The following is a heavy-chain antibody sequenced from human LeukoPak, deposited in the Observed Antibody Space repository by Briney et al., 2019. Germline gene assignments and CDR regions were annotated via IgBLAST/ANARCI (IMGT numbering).Heavy chain of an antibody. V-gene: IGHV5-51*01. Sequence: GESLKISCKGSGYSFTSYWIGWVRQMPGKGLEWMGIIYPGDSDTRYSPSFQGQVTISADKSISTAYLQWSSLKASDTAMYYCARRKDRYSYGYSPVAYWGQGTLVTVSS. CDR2: IYPGDSDT. CDR3: ARRKDRYSYGYSPVAY. J-gene: IGHJ4*02. CDR1: GYSFTSYW. D-gene: IGHD5-18*01.